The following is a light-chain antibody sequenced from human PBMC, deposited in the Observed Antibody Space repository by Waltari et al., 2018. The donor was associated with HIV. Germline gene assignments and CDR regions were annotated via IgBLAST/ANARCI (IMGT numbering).Light chain of an antibody. Sequence: EIVMTQSPATLSVSPGERATLSCRASQSISNILAWYQQKPGQAPRLLIYGASTRATGISARFSGSGSGTEFTLTISSLQSEDFAVYYCQQYNNWPPTFGQGTKVEIK. V-gene: IGKV3-15*01. CDR3: QQYNNWPPT. J-gene: IGKJ1*01. CDR2: GAS. CDR1: QSISNI.